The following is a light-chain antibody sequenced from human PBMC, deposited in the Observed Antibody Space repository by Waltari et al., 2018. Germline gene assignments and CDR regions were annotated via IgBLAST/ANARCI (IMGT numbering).Light chain of an antibody. Sequence: QSALTPPPAASGSPGQSVTISCTGTSSDVGGYNYVSWYQQHPGKPPQLLIYEVSNRPSGVPDLFSGSKSGNTASLTVSGLQAEDEADYYCSSYAGSNNLVFGTVTKVTVL. CDR2: EVS. CDR3: SSYAGSNNLV. V-gene: IGLV2-8*01. J-gene: IGLJ1*01. CDR1: SSDVGGYNY.